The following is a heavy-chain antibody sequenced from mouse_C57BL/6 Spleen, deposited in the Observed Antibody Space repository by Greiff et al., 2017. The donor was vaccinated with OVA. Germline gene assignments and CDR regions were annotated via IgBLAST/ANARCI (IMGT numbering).Heavy chain of an antibody. D-gene: IGHD1-1*01. CDR2: LYPGSGST. J-gene: IGHJ3*01. CDR3: ASYCGSSPLAY. CDR1: GYTFTSYW. Sequence: VKLQQPGAELVKPGASVKLSCKASGYTFTSYWITWVKQRPGQGLEWIGDLYPGSGSTNYNEKFKSKATLTVDTSSITAYLQLSSLTSEDSAVYYCASYCGSSPLAYWGQGTLVTVSA. V-gene: IGHV1-55*01.